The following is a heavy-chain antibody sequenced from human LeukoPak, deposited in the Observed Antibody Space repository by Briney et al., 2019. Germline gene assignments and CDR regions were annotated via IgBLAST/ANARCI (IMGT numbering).Heavy chain of an antibody. CDR2: ISYDGSNK. CDR1: GSTFSSYA. Sequence: QPGGSLRLSCAASGSTFSSYAMHWVRQAPGKGLEWVAVISYDGSNKYYADSVKGRFTISRDNSKNTLYLQMNSLRAEDTAVYYCASWETTVVTQEDEHDAFDIWGQGTMVTVSS. D-gene: IGHD4-23*01. J-gene: IGHJ3*02. CDR3: ASWETTVVTQEDEHDAFDI. V-gene: IGHV3-30-3*01.